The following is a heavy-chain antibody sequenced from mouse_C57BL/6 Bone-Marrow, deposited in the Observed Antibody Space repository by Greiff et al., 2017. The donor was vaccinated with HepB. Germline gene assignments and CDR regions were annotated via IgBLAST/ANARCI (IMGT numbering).Heavy chain of an antibody. CDR1: GYAFSSSW. CDR2: IYPGDGDT. Sequence: VQLQESGPELVKPGASVKISCKASGYAFSSSWMNWVKQRPGKGLEWIGRIYPGDGDTNYNGKFKGKATLTADKSSSTAYMQLSSLTSEDSAVYFCARSGYYGSSYLGYFDVWGTGTTVTVSS. CDR3: ARSGYYGSSYLGYFDV. V-gene: IGHV1-82*01. D-gene: IGHD1-1*01. J-gene: IGHJ1*03.